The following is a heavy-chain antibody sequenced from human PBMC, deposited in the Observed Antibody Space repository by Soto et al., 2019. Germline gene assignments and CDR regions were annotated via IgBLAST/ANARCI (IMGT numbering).Heavy chain of an antibody. Sequence: PSETLSLTCTVSGGSISSSSYYWGWIRQPPGKGLEWIGSIYYSGSTYYNPSLKSRVTISVDTSKNQFSLKLSSVTAVDTAVYYCARYYSSYFDYWGQGTLVTVSS. CDR2: IYYSGST. V-gene: IGHV4-39*01. J-gene: IGHJ4*02. CDR3: ARYYSSYFDY. CDR1: GGSISSSSYY. D-gene: IGHD1-26*01.